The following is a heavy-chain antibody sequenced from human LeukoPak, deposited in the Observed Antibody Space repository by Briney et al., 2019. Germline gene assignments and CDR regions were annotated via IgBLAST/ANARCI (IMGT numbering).Heavy chain of an antibody. D-gene: IGHD3-3*01. CDR3: ARDYDFWSEFDY. Sequence: ASVKVSCKASGYTFTSYGISWVRQAPGQGLEWMGWINPNSGGTNYAQKFQGRVTMTRDTSISTAYMELSRLRSDDTAVYYCARDYDFWSEFDYWGQGTLVTVSS. CDR2: INPNSGGT. CDR1: GYTFTSYG. V-gene: IGHV1-2*02. J-gene: IGHJ4*02.